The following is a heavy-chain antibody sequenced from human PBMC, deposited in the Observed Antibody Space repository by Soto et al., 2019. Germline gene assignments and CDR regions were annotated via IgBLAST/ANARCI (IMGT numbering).Heavy chain of an antibody. CDR1: GGSISSYY. D-gene: IGHD3-10*01. CDR3: ARADNYGERQNHYYYFMYV. V-gene: IGHV4-59*08. J-gene: IGHJ6*03. Sequence: SETLSLTCTVSGGSISSYYWSWIRQPPGKGLEWIGYIYYSGSTNYNPSLKSRVTISVDTSKNQFSLKLSSVTAADTAVYYCARADNYGERQNHYYYFMYVWSQGTSVTGSS. CDR2: IYYSGST.